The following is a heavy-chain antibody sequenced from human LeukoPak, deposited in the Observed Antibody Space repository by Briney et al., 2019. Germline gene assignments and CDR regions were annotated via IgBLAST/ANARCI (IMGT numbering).Heavy chain of an antibody. Sequence: PSETLSLTCAVYGGSFSGYYWSWIRQPPGKGLEWIGEINHSGSTNYNPSLKSRVTISVDTSKNQFSLKLSSVTAADTAVYYCARRPGMGGGPYNWFDPWGQGTLVTVSS. CDR1: GGSFSGYY. CDR3: ARRPGMGGGPYNWFDP. D-gene: IGHD1-14*01. CDR2: INHSGST. V-gene: IGHV4-34*01. J-gene: IGHJ5*02.